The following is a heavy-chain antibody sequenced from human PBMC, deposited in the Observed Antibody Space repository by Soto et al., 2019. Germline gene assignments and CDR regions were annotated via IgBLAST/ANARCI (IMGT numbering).Heavy chain of an antibody. CDR3: ARVRGTAGKRYFDY. D-gene: IGHD6-13*01. CDR1: GGSMIAYY. J-gene: IGHJ4*02. CDR2: TYYSGST. V-gene: IGHV4-59*01. Sequence: SETLSLTCTVSGGSMIAYYWNWMRQPPGKGLQWIGYTYYSGSTTYNPSLKSRVTISVDSSKNQFSLKLDSVTPADTAVYYCARVRGTAGKRYFDYWGPGTLVTVSS.